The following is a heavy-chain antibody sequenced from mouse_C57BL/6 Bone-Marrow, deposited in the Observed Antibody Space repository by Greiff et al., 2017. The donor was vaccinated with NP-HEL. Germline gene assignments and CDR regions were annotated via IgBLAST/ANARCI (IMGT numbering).Heavy chain of an antibody. J-gene: IGHJ2*01. Sequence: VQLQQSVAELVRPGASVKLSCTASGFNIKNTYMHWVKQRPEQGLEWIGRIDPANGNTKYAPQFPGKATITADTSSNTAYLQLSSLTSEDTAIYYCARGDYDDSVGFDYWGQGTTLTVSS. V-gene: IGHV14-3*01. CDR2: IDPANGNT. CDR1: GFNIKNTY. CDR3: ARGDYDDSVGFDY. D-gene: IGHD2-4*01.